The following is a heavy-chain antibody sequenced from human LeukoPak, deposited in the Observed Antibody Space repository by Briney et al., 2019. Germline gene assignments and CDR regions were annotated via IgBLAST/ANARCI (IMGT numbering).Heavy chain of an antibody. CDR2: INHSGST. J-gene: IGHJ4*02. CDR3: AREVDYYDSSGYDY. D-gene: IGHD3-22*01. CDR1: GGSFSGYY. V-gene: IGHV4-34*01. Sequence: SETLSLTCAIYGGSFSGYYWSWIRQPPGKGLEWIGEINHSGSTNYNPSLKSRVTISVDTSKNQFSLKLSSVTAADTAVYYCAREVDYYDSSGYDYWGQGTLVTVSS.